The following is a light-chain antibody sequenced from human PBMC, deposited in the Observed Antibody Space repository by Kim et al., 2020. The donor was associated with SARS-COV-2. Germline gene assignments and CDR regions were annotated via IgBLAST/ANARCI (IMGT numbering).Light chain of an antibody. CDR1: HNIGNS. J-gene: IGKJ1*01. Sequence: ASIGDKLTITCRASHNIGNSLAWFQQKFGRAPSLLIHKASSLESGVPSRFTGAGSGTEFTLTIASLQPDDFANYYCQQYDSLPWTFGPGTKVDIK. CDR3: QQYDSLPWT. CDR2: KAS. V-gene: IGKV1-5*03.